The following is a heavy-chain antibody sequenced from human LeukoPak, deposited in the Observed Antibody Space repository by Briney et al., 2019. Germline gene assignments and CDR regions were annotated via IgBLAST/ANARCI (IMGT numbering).Heavy chain of an antibody. CDR2: INPSGGST. CDR1: GYTFTSYY. D-gene: IGHD3-16*02. J-gene: IGHJ4*02. V-gene: IGHV1-46*03. CDR3: ARDSRGEYDYVWGSYRSPDY. Sequence: ASVKVSCKASGYTFTSYYMHWVRQAPGPGLEWMGIINPSGGSTSYAQKFQGRVTMTRDTSTSTVYMELSSLRSEDTAVYYCARDSRGEYDYVWGSYRSPDYWGQGTLVTVSS.